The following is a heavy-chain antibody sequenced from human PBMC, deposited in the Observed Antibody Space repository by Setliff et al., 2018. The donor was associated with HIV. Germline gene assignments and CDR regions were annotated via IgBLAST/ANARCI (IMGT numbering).Heavy chain of an antibody. J-gene: IGHJ4*02. CDR1: GFTLTELS. D-gene: IGHD2-15*01. CDR2: FNPEDGKT. Sequence: GASVKVSCKVSGFTLTELSMHWVRQAPGKGLEWMGSFNPEDGKTIYAQKFQGRVTMIEDTSTDTAYMELSSLRSEDTAVYYCTTGLPLFCSGGSCLFDFWGQGTLVTSPQ. CDR3: TTGLPLFCSGGSCLFDF. V-gene: IGHV1-24*01.